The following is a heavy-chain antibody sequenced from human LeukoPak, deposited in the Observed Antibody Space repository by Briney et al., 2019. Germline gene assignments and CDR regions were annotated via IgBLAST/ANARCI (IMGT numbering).Heavy chain of an antibody. CDR3: ARVAPSRGVFGGADY. J-gene: IGHJ4*02. D-gene: IGHD3-16*01. Sequence: TSETLSLTCTVSGGSISSGSYYWNWIRQPAGKGLEWIGRFYPTGSTNYNPSLKSRVTISVDTSKNQFSLKLSSVTAADTAVYYCARVAPSRGVFGGADYWGQGTLVTVSS. V-gene: IGHV4-61*02. CDR2: FYPTGST. CDR1: GGSISSGSYY.